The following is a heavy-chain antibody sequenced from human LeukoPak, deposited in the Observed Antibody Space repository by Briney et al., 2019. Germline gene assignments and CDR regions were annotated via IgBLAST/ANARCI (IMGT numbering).Heavy chain of an antibody. Sequence: GGSLRLSCTASGFTFGDYVMSWVRQAPGKGLEWVGFIRSKAYGGTTEYAASVKGRFTISRDDSKSIAYLQMNSLKTEDTAVYDCTSGDVKTYYDFWSGSYWGQGTLVTVSS. CDR3: TSGDVKTYYDFWSGSY. V-gene: IGHV3-49*04. J-gene: IGHJ4*02. CDR1: GFTFGDYV. D-gene: IGHD3-3*01. CDR2: IRSKAYGGTT.